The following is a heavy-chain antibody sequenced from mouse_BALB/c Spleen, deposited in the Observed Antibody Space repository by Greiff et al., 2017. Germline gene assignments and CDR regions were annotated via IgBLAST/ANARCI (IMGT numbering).Heavy chain of an antibody. CDR3: AKGKGYGNYGAWFAY. V-gene: IGHV1-80*01. D-gene: IGHD2-1*01. CDR2: IYPGDGDT. CDR1: GYAFSSYW. J-gene: IGHJ3*01. Sequence: VQLQQSGAELVRPGSSVKISCKASGYAFSSYWMNWVKQRPGQGLEWIGQIYPGDGDTNYNGKFKGKATLTADKSSSTAYMQLSSLTSEDSAVYFCAKGKGYGNYGAWFAYWGQGTLVTVSA.